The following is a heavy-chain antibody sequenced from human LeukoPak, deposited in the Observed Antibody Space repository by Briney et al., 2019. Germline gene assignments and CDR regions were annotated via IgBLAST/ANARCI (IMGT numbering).Heavy chain of an antibody. Sequence: GGSLRLSCAASGFTFSSYAMSWFRQAPGKGLEWVSAISGSGGSTYYADSVKGRFTISRDNAKNSLYLQMNSLRVEDTAVYYCARGDDFSGDYWGQGTLVTVSS. CDR1: GFTFSSYA. CDR2: ISGSGGST. D-gene: IGHD3-10*01. J-gene: IGHJ4*02. CDR3: ARGDDFSGDY. V-gene: IGHV3-23*01.